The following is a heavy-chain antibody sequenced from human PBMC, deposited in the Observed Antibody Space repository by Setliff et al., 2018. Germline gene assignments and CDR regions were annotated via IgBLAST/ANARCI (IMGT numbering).Heavy chain of an antibody. Sequence: SETLSLTCTVSGASLNSGTYYWGWIRQPPGKGLEWIGRIYYRGDTYYNPSLKGRVTISVDTSKNQFSLKLNSVTAADTAVYYCARQDGSGSYYKIWGQGTLVTVSS. J-gene: IGHJ4*02. V-gene: IGHV4-39*01. CDR2: IYYRGDT. CDR1: GASLNSGTYY. CDR3: ARQDGSGSYYKI. D-gene: IGHD3-10*01.